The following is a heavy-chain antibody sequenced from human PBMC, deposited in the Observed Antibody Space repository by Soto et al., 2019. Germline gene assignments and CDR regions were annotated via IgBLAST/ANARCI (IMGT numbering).Heavy chain of an antibody. J-gene: IGHJ6*02. CDR2: IIPIFGTA. Sequence: QVQLVQSGAEVKKPGSSVKVSCKASGGTFSSYAISWVRQAPGQGLEWMGGIIPIFGTANYAQKFQGRVTITGDKSTSTAYMELSSLRSEDTAVYYCARGTTIQLWGYYSYGMDVWGQGTTVTVSS. V-gene: IGHV1-69*06. D-gene: IGHD5-18*01. CDR3: ARGTTIQLWGYYSYGMDV. CDR1: GGTFSSYA.